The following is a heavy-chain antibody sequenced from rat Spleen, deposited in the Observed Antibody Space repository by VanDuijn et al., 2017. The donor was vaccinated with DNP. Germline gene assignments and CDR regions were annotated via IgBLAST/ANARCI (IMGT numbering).Heavy chain of an antibody. J-gene: IGHJ1*01. CDR1: AYSITSNY. CDR3: ARGLNYGGYIYSWYFDF. D-gene: IGHD1-11*01. Sequence: EVQLQESGPGLVKPSQSLSLTCSVTAYSITSNYWAWIRKFPGNKMEWMGYINYSGATAYNPSLRSRISITRDTSKNQFFLQLNSVTTEDTATYYCARGLNYGGYIYSWYFDFWGPGTMVTVSS. V-gene: IGHV3-1*01. CDR2: INYSGAT.